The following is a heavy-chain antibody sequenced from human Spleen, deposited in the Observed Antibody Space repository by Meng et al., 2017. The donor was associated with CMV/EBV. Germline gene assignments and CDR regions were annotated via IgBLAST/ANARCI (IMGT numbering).Heavy chain of an antibody. CDR1: GFNFSTYG. D-gene: IGHD1-1*01. V-gene: IGHV3-30*02. J-gene: IGHJ6*02. CDR3: ARAGSGYYGMDV. CDR2: IRFEGDFK. Sequence: GGSLRLSCVASGFNFSTYGMHWVRQAPGKGLEWGAFIRFEGDFKYYADSVKGRFTVSRDNSKNTLYLQMNSLRTEDTAVYYCARAGSGYYGMDVWGQGTTVTVSS.